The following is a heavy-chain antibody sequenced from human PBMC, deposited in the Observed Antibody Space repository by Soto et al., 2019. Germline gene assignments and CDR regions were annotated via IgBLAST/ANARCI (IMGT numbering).Heavy chain of an antibody. V-gene: IGHV2-5*02. CDR2: IYWDDDK. D-gene: IGHD3-3*01. CDR1: GFSLSTSGVG. CDR3: AHSRVRYYDFWSGYFPFDY. Sequence: ASGPTLVNPTQTLTLTCTFSGFSLSTSGVGVGWIRQPPGKALEWLALIYWDDDKRYSPSLKSRLTITKDTSKNQVVLTMTNMDPVDTATYYCAHSRVRYYDFWSGYFPFDYWGQGTLVTVSS. J-gene: IGHJ4*02.